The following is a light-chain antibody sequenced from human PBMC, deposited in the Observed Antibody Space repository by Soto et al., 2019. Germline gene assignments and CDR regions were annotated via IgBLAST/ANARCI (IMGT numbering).Light chain of an antibody. CDR1: SSDVGSYNF. CDR3: CSSAGSSPYV. V-gene: IGLV2-23*01. CDR2: EAS. Sequence: SVLTQPASVSGSPGQSITISCTGTSSDVGSYNFVSWYQQHPGKAPKLMIYEASKRPSGVSNRFSGSKSGNTASLTISGLQPDDEADYSCCSSAGSSPYVFGAGTKVTV. J-gene: IGLJ1*01.